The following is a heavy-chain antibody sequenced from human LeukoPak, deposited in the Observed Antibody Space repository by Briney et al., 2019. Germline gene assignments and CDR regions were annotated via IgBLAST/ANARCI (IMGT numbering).Heavy chain of an antibody. CDR1: GFTFSNNA. CDR2: ISSSSSTI. J-gene: IGHJ6*03. CDR3: ARVAVNAGYDFWSGFDYYYMDV. V-gene: IGHV3-48*01. D-gene: IGHD3-3*01. Sequence: GGSLRLSCAGSGFTFSNNAMNWVRQAPGKGLEWVSYISSSSSTIYYADSVKGRFTTSRDNAKNSLYLQMNSLRVEDTAVYYCARVAVNAGYDFWSGFDYYYMDVWGKGTTVTVSS.